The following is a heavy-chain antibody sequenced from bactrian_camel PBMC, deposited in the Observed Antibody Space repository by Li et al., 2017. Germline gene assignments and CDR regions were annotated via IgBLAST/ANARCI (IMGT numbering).Heavy chain of an antibody. J-gene: IGHJ6*01. CDR1: GDSTNHYC. CDR2: IGLNDIT. V-gene: IGHV3S63*01. CDR3: AVDRTFYLLCGERRRNYFNS. Sequence: QVQLVESGGGSVQAGGSLRLSCAASGDSTNHYCMGWFRQAPGKEREGVATIGLNDITRYTNSVQGRFTMSKDNAKNILYLQMNNLEPEDTAMYYCAVDRTFYLLCGERRRNYFNSWGQGTQVTVS. D-gene: IGHD6*01.